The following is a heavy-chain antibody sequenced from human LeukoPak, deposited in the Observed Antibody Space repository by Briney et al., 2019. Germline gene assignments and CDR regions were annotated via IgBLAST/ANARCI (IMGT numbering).Heavy chain of an antibody. V-gene: IGHV3-30*03. Sequence: GGSLRLSCAASGFTFTSYGFHWVRQAPGKALERVAFMSYDGNKKYGDSVKGRFTISRDNAKNTLHLQMNGLRPDDTAVYYCARDPLDISRWANAFDIWGQGTLVTVSS. CDR1: GFTFTSYG. J-gene: IGHJ3*02. D-gene: IGHD2-2*03. CDR2: MSYDGNK. CDR3: ARDPLDISRWANAFDI.